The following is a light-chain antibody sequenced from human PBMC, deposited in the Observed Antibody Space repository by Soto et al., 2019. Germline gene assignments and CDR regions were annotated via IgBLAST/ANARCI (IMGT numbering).Light chain of an antibody. CDR3: QSYDSSLSGSTV. CDR2: GNS. Sequence: QSVLTQPPSVSGAPGQRVTISCTGSSSNIGAGYDVHWYQQLPGTAPKLLIYGNSNRPSGVPDRFSGSKSGTSASLAITGLHAEDEADCYCQSYDSSLSGSTVFGTGTKLTVL. J-gene: IGLJ1*01. V-gene: IGLV1-40*01. CDR1: SSNIGAGYD.